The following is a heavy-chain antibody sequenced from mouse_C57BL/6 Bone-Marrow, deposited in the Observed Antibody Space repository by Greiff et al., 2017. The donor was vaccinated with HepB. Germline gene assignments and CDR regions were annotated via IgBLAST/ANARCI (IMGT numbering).Heavy chain of an antibody. J-gene: IGHJ4*01. CDR2: IYPGSGST. V-gene: IGHV1-55*01. CDR3: ARCGYKAMDY. Sequence: QVQLQQPGAELVKPGASVKMSCKASGCTFTSYWITWVKQRPGQGHEWIGEIYPGSGSTNYNEKFKSKATLTVDTSSSTAYMQLSSLTSEDSAVYYCARCGYKAMDYWGQGTSVTVSS. CDR1: GCTFTSYW.